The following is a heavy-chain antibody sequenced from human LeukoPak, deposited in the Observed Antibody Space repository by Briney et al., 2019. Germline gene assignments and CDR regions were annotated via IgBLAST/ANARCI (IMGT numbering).Heavy chain of an antibody. CDR3: ARDYGSWYNWFDP. J-gene: IGHJ5*02. Sequence: QPGGSLRLSCAASGFTFSSYWMSWVRQAPGKGLEWVANIKQDGSEKYYVDSVRGRFTISRDNAKNSLYLQMNSLRAEDTAVYYCARDYGSWYNWFDPWGQGTLVTVSS. CDR1: GFTFSSYW. D-gene: IGHD3-10*01. V-gene: IGHV3-7*01. CDR2: IKQDGSEK.